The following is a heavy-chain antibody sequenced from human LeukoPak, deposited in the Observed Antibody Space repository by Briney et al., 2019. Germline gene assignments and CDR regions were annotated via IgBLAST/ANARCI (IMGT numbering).Heavy chain of an antibody. Sequence: SETLSLTCTVSGGSISSSSYYWGWIRQPPGKGLEWIGSIYYSGSTYYNPSLKSRVTISTDTSKRHFSLTLSSVTAADSAVYYCARTRRHYYGSGKNVNSWPAGLDVWGQGTTVTVS. CDR3: ARTRRHYYGSGKNVNSWPAGLDV. V-gene: IGHV4-39*07. J-gene: IGHJ6*02. D-gene: IGHD3-10*01. CDR2: IYYSGST. CDR1: GGSISSSSYY.